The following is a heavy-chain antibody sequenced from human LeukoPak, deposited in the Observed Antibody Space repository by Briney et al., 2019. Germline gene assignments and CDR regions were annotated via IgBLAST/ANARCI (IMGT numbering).Heavy chain of an antibody. CDR1: GFTFSSYG. CDR3: ARDQKDIVVVPAALS. CDR2: ISGSGGST. Sequence: GGSLRLSCAASGFTFSSYGMHWVRQAPGKGLEWVSAISGSGGSTYYADSVKGRFTISRDNSKNTLYLQMNSLRAEDTAVYYCARDQKDIVVVPAALSWGQGTLVTVSS. J-gene: IGHJ5*02. D-gene: IGHD2-2*01. V-gene: IGHV3-23*01.